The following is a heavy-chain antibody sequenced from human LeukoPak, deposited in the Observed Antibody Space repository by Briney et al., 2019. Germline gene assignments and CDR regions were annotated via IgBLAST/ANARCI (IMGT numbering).Heavy chain of an antibody. V-gene: IGHV1-69*13. CDR1: GGTFSSYA. D-gene: IGHD6-19*01. CDR2: IIPIFGTA. J-gene: IGHJ6*03. CDR3: ARGVAGDYYYYYMDV. Sequence: SVKVSCKASGGTFSSYAISWVRQAPGQGLEWMGGIIPIFGTANYAQKFQGRVTITADESTSTAYMELSSLRSEDTAVYYCARGVAGDYYYYYMDVWGKGTTVTVSS.